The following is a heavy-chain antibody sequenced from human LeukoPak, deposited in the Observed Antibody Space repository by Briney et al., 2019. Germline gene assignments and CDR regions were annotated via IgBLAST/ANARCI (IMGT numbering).Heavy chain of an antibody. CDR2: IYYSGST. D-gene: IGHD3-22*01. Sequence: SETLSLTCTVSGGSISSYYWSWIRQPPGKGLEWIGYIYYSGSTNYNPSLKSRVTISVDTSENQFSLKLSSVTAADTAVYYCARISPYYYDSRGAFDIWGQGTMVTVSS. V-gene: IGHV4-59*01. CDR1: GGSISSYY. CDR3: ARISPYYYDSRGAFDI. J-gene: IGHJ3*02.